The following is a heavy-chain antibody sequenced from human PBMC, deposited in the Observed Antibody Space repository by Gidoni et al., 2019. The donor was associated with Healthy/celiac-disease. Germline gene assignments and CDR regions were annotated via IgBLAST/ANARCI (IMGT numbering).Heavy chain of an antibody. CDR1: GGSISSSSYY. CDR2: IYYSGST. CDR3: ARHAGDCSGGSCYLVPYYFDY. J-gene: IGHJ4*02. Sequence: QLQLQESGPGLVKPSETLSLTCTVSGGSISSSSYYWGWIRQPPGKGLEWIGSIYYSGSTYYNPSLKSRVTISVDTSKNQFSLKLSSVTAADTAVYYCARHAGDCSGGSCYLVPYYFDYWGQGTLVTVSS. V-gene: IGHV4-39*01. D-gene: IGHD2-15*01.